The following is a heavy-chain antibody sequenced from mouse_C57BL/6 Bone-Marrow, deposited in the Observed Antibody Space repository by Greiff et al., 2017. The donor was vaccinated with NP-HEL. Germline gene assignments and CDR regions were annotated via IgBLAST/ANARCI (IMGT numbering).Heavy chain of an antibody. CDR2: ISDGGSYT. V-gene: IGHV5-4*01. CDR3: AGDRRLPAWVAY. D-gene: IGHD2-2*01. J-gene: IGHJ3*01. Sequence: EVLLVESGGGLVKPGASLKLSCAASGFTFSSYAMSWVRQTPEKRLEWVATISDGGSYTYYPDNVKGRFTISRDNAKNNLYLQMSHLKSEDTAMYYCAGDRRLPAWVAYWGQGTLVTVSA. CDR1: GFTFSSYA.